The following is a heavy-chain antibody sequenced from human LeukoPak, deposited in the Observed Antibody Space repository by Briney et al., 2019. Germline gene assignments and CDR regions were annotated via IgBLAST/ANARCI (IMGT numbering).Heavy chain of an antibody. CDR1: GGSISSYY. V-gene: IGHV4-4*07. CDR3: ARGGPDPTYYDFWSGQNWFDP. D-gene: IGHD3-3*01. Sequence: SETLSLTCTVSGGSISSYYWSWIRQPAGKGLEWIGRIYTSGSTYYNPSLKSRVTISVDTSKNQFSLKLSSVTAADTAVYYCARGGPDPTYYDFWSGQNWFDPWGQGTLVTVSS. J-gene: IGHJ5*02. CDR2: IYTSGST.